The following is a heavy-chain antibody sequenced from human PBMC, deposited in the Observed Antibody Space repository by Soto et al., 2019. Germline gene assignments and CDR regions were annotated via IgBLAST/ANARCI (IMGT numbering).Heavy chain of an antibody. Sequence: QVQLVQSGAEVKKPGSSVKVSCKASGGTFSSYAISWVRQAPGQGLEWMGGIIPIFATANYAQKFQGRVTITADESTNTDYMELSSLRSEDTAVYYCARNRLWELDPNQSMMDVWGQGTTVTVSS. V-gene: IGHV1-69*01. CDR3: ARNRLWELDPNQSMMDV. CDR2: IIPIFATA. CDR1: GGTFSSYA. J-gene: IGHJ6*02. D-gene: IGHD1-26*01.